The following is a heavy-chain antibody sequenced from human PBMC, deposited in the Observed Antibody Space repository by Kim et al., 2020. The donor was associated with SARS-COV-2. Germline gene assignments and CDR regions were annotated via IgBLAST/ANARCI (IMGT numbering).Heavy chain of an antibody. CDR1: GFTFSSYA. CDR3: AKDSKVNQRGPHDY. D-gene: IGHD1-1*01. CDR2: ISGSGGST. J-gene: IGHJ4*02. V-gene: IGHV3-23*01. Sequence: GGSLRLSCAASGFTFSSYAMSWVRQAPGKGLEWVSAISGSGGSTYYADSVKGRFTISRDNSKNTLYLQMNSLRAEDTAVYYCAKDSKVNQRGPHDYWGQGTLVTVSS.